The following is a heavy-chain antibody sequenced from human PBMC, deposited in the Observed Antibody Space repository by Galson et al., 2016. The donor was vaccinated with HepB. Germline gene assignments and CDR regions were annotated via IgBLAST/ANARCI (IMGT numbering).Heavy chain of an antibody. CDR1: GFTFSSYW. Sequence: SLRLSCAASGFTFSSYWMAWVRHTPSKGLEWVANIKQDGSEEYYVDSVEGRFTISRDNAQKSLYLRMNSLRAEDTAVYYCARAEDCFGDCPQKYYLDSWSRGTLVTVSS. CDR2: IKQDGSEE. D-gene: IGHD2-21*02. CDR3: ARAEDCFGDCPQKYYLDS. J-gene: IGHJ4*02. V-gene: IGHV3-7*03.